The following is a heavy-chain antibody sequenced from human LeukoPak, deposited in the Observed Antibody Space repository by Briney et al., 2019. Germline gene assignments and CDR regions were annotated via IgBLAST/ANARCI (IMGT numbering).Heavy chain of an antibody. J-gene: IGHJ4*02. D-gene: IGHD6-19*01. CDR3: ARAVAGTFDY. V-gene: IGHV4-59*01. CDR2: IYYSGST. CDR1: GASITSSY. Sequence: SETLSLTCTVSGASITSSYWSWIRQPPGKGLEWIGYIYYSGSTNYNPSLKSRVTISVDTSKNQFSLKLSSVTAADTAVYYCARAVAGTFDYWGQGTLVTVSS.